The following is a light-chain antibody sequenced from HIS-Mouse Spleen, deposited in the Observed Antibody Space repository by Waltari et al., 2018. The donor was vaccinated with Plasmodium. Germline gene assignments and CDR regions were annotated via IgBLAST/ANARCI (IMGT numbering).Light chain of an antibody. J-gene: IGLJ2*01. CDR2: QDS. CDR3: QAWDSSTAV. CDR1: KLGDKY. V-gene: IGLV3-1*01. Sequence: SYELTQPPSVSVSPGQTASITCSGDKLGDKYACWYQQKPGQSPVLVIYQDSKRPSVIPERFSGSNSGNTATRTISGTQAMDEADYYCQAWDSSTAVFGGGTKLTVL.